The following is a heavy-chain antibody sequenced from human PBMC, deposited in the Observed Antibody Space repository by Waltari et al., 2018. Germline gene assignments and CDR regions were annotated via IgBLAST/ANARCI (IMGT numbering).Heavy chain of an antibody. CDR3: ARGWRLGSAAGQLDY. V-gene: IGHV3-48*03. CDR1: GFAFSSYE. CDR2: ISSSGSYI. D-gene: IGHD6-13*01. Sequence: EVQLVESGGGLVQPGGSLRLSCAASGFAFSSYEITWVRRAPGKGLGWVSYISSSGSYIYYADSVKGRFTISRDNAKNSLYLQMNSLRAADTAVYYCARGWRLGSAAGQLDYWGQGTLVTVSS. J-gene: IGHJ4*02.